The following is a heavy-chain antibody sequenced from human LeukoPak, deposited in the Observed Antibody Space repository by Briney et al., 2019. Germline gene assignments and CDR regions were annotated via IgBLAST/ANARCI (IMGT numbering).Heavy chain of an antibody. CDR2: IGGNDGRT. CDR1: GFTFSSYA. J-gene: IGHJ4*02. V-gene: IGHV3-23*01. CDR3: AKPPETYFYASPSEY. Sequence: GGSLRLSCAASGFTFSSYAMSWVRQAPGKGLEWVSAIGGNDGRTYYADSVKGRFTISRDNSKSTLYLQMNSLRAEDTALYYCAKPPETYFYASPSEYWGQGTLVTVSS. D-gene: IGHD3-10*01.